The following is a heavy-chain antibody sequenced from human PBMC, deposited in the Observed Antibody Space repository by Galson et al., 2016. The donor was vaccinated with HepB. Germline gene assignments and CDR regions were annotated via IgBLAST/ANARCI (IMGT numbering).Heavy chain of an antibody. CDR2: ISSSSSYI. CDR1: GFTFSSYS. J-gene: IGHJ4*02. Sequence: SLRLSCAASGFTFSSYSMNWVRQAPGKGLEWVSSISSSSSYIYYADSVKGRFTISRDNAKNSLYLQMNSLRAEDTAVYYCARGDIVGAIFDSWCQGTLVTDSS. V-gene: IGHV3-21*01. D-gene: IGHD1-26*01. CDR3: ARGDIVGAIFDS.